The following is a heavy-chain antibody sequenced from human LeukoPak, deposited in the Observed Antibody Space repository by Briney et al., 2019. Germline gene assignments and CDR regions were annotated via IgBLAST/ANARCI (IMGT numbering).Heavy chain of an antibody. J-gene: IGHJ4*02. CDR2: ISGSSSDI. V-gene: IGHV3-48*02. Sequence: PGESLRLSCAASGFTFGSYSMNWVRQAPGKGLEWVSYISGSSSDIKYADSVKGRFTISRDNAKNSLYLQMNSLRDEDTAVYYCARARGSMVRNDYWGQGTLVTVSS. CDR1: GFTFGSYS. CDR3: ARARGSMVRNDY. D-gene: IGHD3-10*01.